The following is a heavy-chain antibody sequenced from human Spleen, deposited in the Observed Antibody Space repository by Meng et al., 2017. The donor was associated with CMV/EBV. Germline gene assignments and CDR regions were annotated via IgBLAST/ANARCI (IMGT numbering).Heavy chain of an antibody. V-gene: IGHV4-34*01. Sequence: SETLSLTCAVYGGSFSSFYWSWIRQPPGKGLECIGEINHSGSTNYNPSLKSRVTISVDTSKNQFSLKLSSVTAADTAVYYCARSIGAFDIWGQGTMVTVS. CDR1: GGSFSSFY. CDR3: ARSIGAFDI. J-gene: IGHJ3*02. CDR2: INHSGST.